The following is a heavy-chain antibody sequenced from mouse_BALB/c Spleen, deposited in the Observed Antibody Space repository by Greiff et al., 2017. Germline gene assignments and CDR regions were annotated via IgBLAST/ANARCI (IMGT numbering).Heavy chain of an antibody. V-gene: IGHV5-4*02. J-gene: IGHJ2*01. CDR1: GFTFSDYY. D-gene: IGHD1-1*01. CDR3: ARDNYGSGDFDY. CDR2: ISDGGSYT. Sequence: EVQGVESGGGLVKPGGSLKLSCAASGFTFSDYYMHWVSQTPEKRLEWVATISDGGSYTYYPDSVKGRFTISRDNAKNNLYLQMSSLKSEDTAMYYCARDNYGSGDFDYWGQGTTLTVSS.